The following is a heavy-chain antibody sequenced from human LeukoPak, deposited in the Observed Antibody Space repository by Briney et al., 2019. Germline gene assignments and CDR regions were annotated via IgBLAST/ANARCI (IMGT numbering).Heavy chain of an antibody. CDR1: GYTLTELS. CDR3: ATVGMGLPDYYGMDV. D-gene: IGHD1-26*01. Sequence: EASVKVSCKVSGYTLTELSMHWVRQAPGKGLEWMGGFDPEDGETIYAQKFQGRVTMTEDTSTDTAYMELSSLRSEDTAMYYCATVGMGLPDYYGMDVWGKGTTVTVSS. CDR2: FDPEDGET. V-gene: IGHV1-24*01. J-gene: IGHJ6*04.